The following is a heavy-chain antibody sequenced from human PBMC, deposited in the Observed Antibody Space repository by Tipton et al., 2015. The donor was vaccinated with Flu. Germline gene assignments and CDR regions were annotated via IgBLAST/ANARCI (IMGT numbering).Heavy chain of an antibody. CDR2: LDSGGSDT. Sequence: SLRLSCAASGFTFTTYWMHWVRQAPGKGLVWVSRLDSGGSDTAYAGSVRGRFTISRDNAKNMLYLEMNSLRAEDTAVYYCARGFSSPQQLPPGYWGQGTLVTVSS. J-gene: IGHJ4*02. CDR3: ARGFSSPQQLPPGY. V-gene: IGHV3-74*01. CDR1: GFTFTTYW. D-gene: IGHD1-1*01.